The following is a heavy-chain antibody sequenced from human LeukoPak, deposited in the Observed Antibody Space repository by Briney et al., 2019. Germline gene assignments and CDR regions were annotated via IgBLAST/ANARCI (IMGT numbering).Heavy chain of an antibody. Sequence: GGSLRLSCAASGFSFSIYFMNWVRQAPGKGLEWVSSISRTSEYIHYADSVRGRFAISRDNAKNPVYLQMNSLRAEDTAVYFCAGGGDFDYWGQGILVTVSA. CDR1: GFSFSIYF. D-gene: IGHD3-16*01. CDR3: AGGGDFDY. CDR2: ISRTSEYI. J-gene: IGHJ4*02. V-gene: IGHV3-21*01.